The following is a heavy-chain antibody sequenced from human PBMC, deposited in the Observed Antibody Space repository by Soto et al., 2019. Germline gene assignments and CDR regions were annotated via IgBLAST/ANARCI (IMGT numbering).Heavy chain of an antibody. D-gene: IGHD5-12*01. CDR3: ASMIHSGYEL. CDR1: GGSFSGYY. V-gene: IGHV4-34*01. CDR2: IDHSGST. J-gene: IGHJ4*02. Sequence: SETLSLTCAVYGGSFSGYYWGWIRQPPGKGLEWIGEIDHSGSTNYNPPLKSRVTISIDTSKNQFSLKLGSVTAADTAMYYCASMIHSGYELWGQGTLVTVSS.